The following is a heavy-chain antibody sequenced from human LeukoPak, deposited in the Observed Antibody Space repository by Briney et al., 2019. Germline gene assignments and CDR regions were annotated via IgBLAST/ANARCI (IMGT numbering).Heavy chain of an antibody. CDR2: INHSGST. Sequence: SETLSLTCGVNGGSFSGYYWTWIRQPPGKGQEWIGEINHSGSTNYNPSLKSRVTISVDTSKNQFSLRLSSVTAADTAVYYCARGETLSDYYYGMDVWGQGTTVTVSS. V-gene: IGHV4-34*01. CDR3: ARGETLSDYYYGMDV. CDR1: GGSFSGYY. J-gene: IGHJ6*02.